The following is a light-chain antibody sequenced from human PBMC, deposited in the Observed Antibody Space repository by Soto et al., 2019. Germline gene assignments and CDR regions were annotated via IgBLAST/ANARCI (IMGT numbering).Light chain of an antibody. J-gene: IGKJ5*01. CDR2: DAS. CDR3: QQRSNWPPPVT. Sequence: EIVLTQSPATLSLSPGERATLSCRASQSVSTYLAWYQQKPGQAPRLLIYDASNRAAGIPARFSGRGSGTDFTLTISSLEAEDFAVYYCQQRSNWPPPVTFGQGTRLEI. CDR1: QSVSTY. V-gene: IGKV3-11*01.